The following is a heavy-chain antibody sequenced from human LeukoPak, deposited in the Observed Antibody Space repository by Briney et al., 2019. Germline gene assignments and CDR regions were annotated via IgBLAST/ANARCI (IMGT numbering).Heavy chain of an antibody. CDR2: ISDDGSNK. D-gene: IGHD5/OR15-5a*01. V-gene: IGHV3-30*18. J-gene: IGHJ4*02. Sequence: GGSLRLSCAASGFTFSSYGMHWVRQAPGKGLEGVAVISDDGSNKYYADFVKGRFTISRDNSKNTLYLQLNSLRAEDTAVYYCAKPPLLETVSTMYWGQGTLVTVSS. CDR3: AKPPLLETVSTMY. CDR1: GFTFSSYG.